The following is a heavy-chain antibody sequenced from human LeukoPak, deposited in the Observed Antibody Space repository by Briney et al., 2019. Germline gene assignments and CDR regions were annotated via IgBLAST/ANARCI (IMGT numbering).Heavy chain of an antibody. D-gene: IGHD2-2*01. J-gene: IGHJ6*03. CDR1: GFTFSSYG. CDR3: ANHGWVPAAMWPYYYYYYMDV. V-gene: IGHV3-30*02. CDR2: IRYDGSNK. Sequence: PGGSLRLSCAASGFTFSSYGMHWVRQAPGKGLEWVAFIRYDGSNKYYADSVKGRFTISRDNSKNTLYLQMNSLRAEDTAVYYCANHGWVPAAMWPYYYYYYMDVWGKGTTVTISS.